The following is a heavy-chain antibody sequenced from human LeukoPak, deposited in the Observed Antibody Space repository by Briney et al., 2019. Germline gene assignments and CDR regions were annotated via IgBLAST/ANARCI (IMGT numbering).Heavy chain of an antibody. D-gene: IGHD1-20*01. CDR1: GFTFSSYW. J-gene: IGHJ4*02. Sequence: GGSLRLSCAASGFTFSSYWMGWVRQAPGKRLEWVANIKQDGSEKYYVDSVKGRFTISRDNAKNSLYLQMNSLRAEDTAVYYCARDSPSAITSGGIDYWGQGTLVTVSS. CDR3: ARDSPSAITSGGIDY. CDR2: IKQDGSEK. V-gene: IGHV3-7*01.